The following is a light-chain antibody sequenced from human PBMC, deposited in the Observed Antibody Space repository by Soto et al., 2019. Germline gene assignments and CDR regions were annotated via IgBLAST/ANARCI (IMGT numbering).Light chain of an antibody. CDR1: SSNIGAGYD. Sequence: QSVLTQPPSVSGAPGQRVTISCTGSSSNIGAGYDVHWYQHLPRTAPKLLIYSNNNRPSGVPDRVSVSRSATSASLAITGLQASDEADYYCQSYDSSLSAYVFGTGTKLTVL. CDR3: QSYDSSLSAYV. J-gene: IGLJ1*01. CDR2: SNN. V-gene: IGLV1-40*01.